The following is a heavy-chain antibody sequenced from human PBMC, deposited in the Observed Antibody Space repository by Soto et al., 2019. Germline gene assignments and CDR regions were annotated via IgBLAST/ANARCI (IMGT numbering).Heavy chain of an antibody. V-gene: IGHV3-11*01. CDR3: ARVSWREKYGMDV. CDR2: ITFSGNTV. CDR1: GFTFSDSY. Sequence: GESLKISCAASGFTFSDSYMSWIRQAPGKGLEWISYITFSGNTVYYADSLKGRFTISRDNAKNSLYLQMNRLRAEDTAVYYCARVSWREKYGMDVRGQGTTVTVSS. J-gene: IGHJ6*02.